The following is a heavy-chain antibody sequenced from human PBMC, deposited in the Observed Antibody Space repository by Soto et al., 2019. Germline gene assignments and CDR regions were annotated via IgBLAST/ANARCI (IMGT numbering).Heavy chain of an antibody. J-gene: IGHJ1*01. CDR2: INHSGST. D-gene: IGHD3-10*01. CDR1: GWTFSAFY. Sequence: PSETLSPTYTIFGWTFSAFYWSRMRQPPGKGLEWIGEINHSGSTNYNPSLKSRVTISVDTSKNQFSLKLSSVTAADTAVYYCARAKTVLLWFGEYQYFQHWGQG. V-gene: IGHV4-34*01. CDR3: ARAKTVLLWFGEYQYFQH.